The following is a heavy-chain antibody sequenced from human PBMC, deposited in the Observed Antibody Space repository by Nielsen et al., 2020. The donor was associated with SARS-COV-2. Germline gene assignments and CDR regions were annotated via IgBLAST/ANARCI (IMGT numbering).Heavy chain of an antibody. V-gene: IGHV3-11*05. J-gene: IGHJ4*02. Sequence: GESLKISCAASGFTFSDYYMSWIRQAPGKGLEWISFISPSSSFTNDADSVKGRFTISRDNANNSLYLQMNSLRADDTAIYYCARGGVNGWWDYWGQGTLVTVSS. D-gene: IGHD6-19*01. CDR3: ARGGVNGWWDY. CDR2: ISPSSSFT. CDR1: GFTFSDYY.